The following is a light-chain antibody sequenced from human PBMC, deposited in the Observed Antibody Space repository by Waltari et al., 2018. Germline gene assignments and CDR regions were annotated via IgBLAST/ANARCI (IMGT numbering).Light chain of an antibody. J-gene: IGKJ2*01. Sequence: EIVLTQSPGTLSLSPGERATLSCRAGQSVSSSYLAWYQQKPGQAPKVLIYGASIRATGIPDRFSGSGSGTDFTLTISRLEPEDFALYFCQQYGGSPAYTFGQGTKLEI. CDR3: QQYGGSPAYT. CDR2: GAS. CDR1: QSVSSSY. V-gene: IGKV3-20*01.